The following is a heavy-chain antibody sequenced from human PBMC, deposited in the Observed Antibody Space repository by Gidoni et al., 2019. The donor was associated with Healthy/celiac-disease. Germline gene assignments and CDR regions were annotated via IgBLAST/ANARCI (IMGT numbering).Heavy chain of an antibody. J-gene: IGHJ4*02. CDR1: GYTFTSYY. CDR3: ARDSTLRGVGATEFDY. Sequence: QVQLVQSGAEVKTPGASVKVSCKASGYTFTSYYMHWVRQAPGQGLEWMGIINPSGGRTSYAQKFQGRVTMTRDTSTSTVYMELSSLRSEDTAVYYWARDSTLRGVGATEFDYGGQGTLVTVSS. V-gene: IGHV1-46*01. CDR2: INPSGGRT. D-gene: IGHD1-26*01.